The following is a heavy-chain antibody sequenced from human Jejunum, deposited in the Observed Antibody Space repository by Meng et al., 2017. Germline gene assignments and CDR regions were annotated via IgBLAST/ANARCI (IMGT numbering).Heavy chain of an antibody. CDR1: GCTFSAYW. CDR2: LSADERTI. Sequence: ELKCVESGVHQIQAAGCRRLSWVTSGCTFSAYWMPWVRQAPGKGPEWVSQLSADERTITDADSVKGRLTISRDNAKNTLYLQMNGLRVEDTAVYYCARVQKGYCDYWGQGTLVTVSS. CDR3: ARVQKGYCDY. V-gene: IGHV3-74*01. J-gene: IGHJ4*02.